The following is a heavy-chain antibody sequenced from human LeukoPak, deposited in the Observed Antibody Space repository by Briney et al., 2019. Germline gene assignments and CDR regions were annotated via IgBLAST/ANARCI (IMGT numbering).Heavy chain of an antibody. CDR3: VKGAVAEEFDH. V-gene: IGHV3-23*01. J-gene: IGHJ4*02. D-gene: IGHD6-19*01. CDR1: AFTFSKHG. Sequence: GGSLRLSCVASAFTFSKHGLSWVRQAPGKGLERVSAISGSGRSIYYADSVRGRFTISRDNSKNTVSLQMNSLRAEDTAVYYCVKGAVAEEFDHWGQGTLVTVSS. CDR2: ISGSGRSI.